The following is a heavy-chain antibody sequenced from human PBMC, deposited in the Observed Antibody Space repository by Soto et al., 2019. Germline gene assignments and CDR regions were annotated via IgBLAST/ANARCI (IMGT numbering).Heavy chain of an antibody. J-gene: IGHJ4*02. CDR1: GGTFSSYA. Sequence: WASVKVSCKASGGTFSSYAISWVRQAPGQGLEWMGGIIPIFGTANYAQKFQGRVTITADESTSTAYMELSSLRSEDTAVYYCARDGTSGYSTFDYWGQGTLVTVSS. D-gene: IGHD3-22*01. CDR3: ARDGTSGYSTFDY. V-gene: IGHV1-69*13. CDR2: IIPIFGTA.